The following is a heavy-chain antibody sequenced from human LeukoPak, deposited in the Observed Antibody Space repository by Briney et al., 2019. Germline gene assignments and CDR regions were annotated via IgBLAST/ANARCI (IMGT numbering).Heavy chain of an antibody. CDR1: GFSFSTYH. CDR2: ISPGSTYT. CDR3: ARAYDITPSFDY. J-gene: IGHJ4*02. Sequence: GGSLRLSCAASGFSFSTYHMNWVRQAPGKGLEWVSSISPGSTYTYYADSVKGRFTISRDNARNSLFLQMNSPRAEDTAIYYCARAYDITPSFDYWGQGTLVTVSS. V-gene: IGHV3-21*01. D-gene: IGHD3-22*01.